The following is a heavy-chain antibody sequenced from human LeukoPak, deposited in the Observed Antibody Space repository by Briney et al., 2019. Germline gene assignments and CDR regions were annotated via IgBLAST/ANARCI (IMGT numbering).Heavy chain of an antibody. Sequence: ASVKVSCRASGYTFTSYGISWVRQAPGQGLEWMGWISAYNGNTNYAQKLQGRVTMTTDTSTSTAYMELRSLRSDDTAVYYCARVSATVESFDPWGQGTLVTVSS. CDR2: ISAYNGNT. CDR1: GYTFTSYG. D-gene: IGHD4-11*01. V-gene: IGHV1-18*01. CDR3: ARVSATVESFDP. J-gene: IGHJ5*02.